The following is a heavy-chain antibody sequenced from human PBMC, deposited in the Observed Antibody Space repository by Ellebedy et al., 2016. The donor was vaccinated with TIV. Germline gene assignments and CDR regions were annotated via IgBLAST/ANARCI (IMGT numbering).Heavy chain of an antibody. CDR3: ARAPTTYYDILTGHNPPFDP. Sequence: PGGSLRLSCAASGFTFSSYGMHWVRQAPGKGLEWVAVIWYDGSNKYYADSVKGRFTISRDNSKNTLYLQMNSLRAEDTAVYYCARAPTTYYDILTGHNPPFDPWGQGTLVTVSS. CDR2: IWYDGSNK. D-gene: IGHD3-9*01. J-gene: IGHJ5*02. CDR1: GFTFSSYG. V-gene: IGHV3-33*01.